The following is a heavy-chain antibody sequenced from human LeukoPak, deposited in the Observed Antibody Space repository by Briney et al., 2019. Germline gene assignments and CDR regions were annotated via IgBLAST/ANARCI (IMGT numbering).Heavy chain of an antibody. D-gene: IGHD3-22*01. CDR1: GFTFSSYW. Sequence: PGGSLRLSCAASGFTFSSYWMHWVRQAPGKGLVWVSRINSDGSGTRYADSVKGRFTISRDNSKNTLYLQMNSLRAEDTAVYYCARYKYYYDRSGYYFDYWGQGTLVTVSS. CDR3: ARYKYYYDRSGYYFDY. V-gene: IGHV3-74*01. J-gene: IGHJ4*02. CDR2: INSDGSGT.